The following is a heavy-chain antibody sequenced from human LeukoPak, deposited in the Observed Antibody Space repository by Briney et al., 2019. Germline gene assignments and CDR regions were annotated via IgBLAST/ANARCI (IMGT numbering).Heavy chain of an antibody. CDR3: ARDDASTARASGMDV. D-gene: IGHD6-6*01. CDR1: GFTFSSYE. CDR2: ISRDSAYM. J-gene: IGHJ6*04. Sequence: GGSLRLSCAASGFTFSSYEMHWVRQASGKGLEWISYISRDSAYMYLADSVKGRFTISRDNAKNSLYLQMNSLRGEDTAVYYCARDDASTARASGMDVWGKGTTVTVSS. V-gene: IGHV3-21*01.